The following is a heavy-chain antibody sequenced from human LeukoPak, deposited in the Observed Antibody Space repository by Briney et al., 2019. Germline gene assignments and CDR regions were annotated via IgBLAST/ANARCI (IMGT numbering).Heavy chain of an antibody. J-gene: IGHJ5*02. V-gene: IGHV4-4*09. CDR2: IYTSGST. CDR3: ARHGEFLGDAWFDP. Sequence: SETLSLTCTVSGGSISSYYWSWIRQPPGKGLEWIGYIYTSGSTNYNPSLRSRVTISVDTSKNQCSLKLSSVTAADTAVYYCARHGEFLGDAWFDPWGQGTLVTVSS. CDR1: GGSISSYY. D-gene: IGHD3-16*01.